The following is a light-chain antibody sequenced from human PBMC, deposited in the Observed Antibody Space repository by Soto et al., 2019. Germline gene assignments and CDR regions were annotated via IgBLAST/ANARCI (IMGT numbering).Light chain of an antibody. CDR2: KAS. CDR3: QQYNSYWT. Sequence: DIQMTQSPSTLSASVGDRVTITCRASQSISSWLAWYQQKPGKAPKLLIYKASSLESGVPSRFSGSGSGTEFTPTISSLQPDDFETYFCQQYNSYWTFGQGTKVEIK. CDR1: QSISSW. V-gene: IGKV1-5*03. J-gene: IGKJ1*01.